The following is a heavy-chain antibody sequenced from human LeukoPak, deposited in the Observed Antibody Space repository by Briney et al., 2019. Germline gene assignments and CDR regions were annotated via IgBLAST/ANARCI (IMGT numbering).Heavy chain of an antibody. CDR1: GDSISSGSYY. J-gene: IGHJ4*02. Sequence: RPSETLSLTCTVSGDSISSGSYYWNWIRQPAGKGLEWIGRVYMNRNINYNPSLKSRVTISADTSKNQSSLQLTSVTAADTAVYYCASLGSNDYWGQGTLVTVSS. CDR2: VYMNRNI. V-gene: IGHV4-61*02. D-gene: IGHD2-15*01. CDR3: ASLGSNDY.